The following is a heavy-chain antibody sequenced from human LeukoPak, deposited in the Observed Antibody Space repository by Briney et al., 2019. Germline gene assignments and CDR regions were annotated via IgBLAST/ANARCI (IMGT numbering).Heavy chain of an antibody. CDR2: IYPSGTT. Sequence: SDTLSLTCSVSGVSVSSYYWSWIRLPAGKGLEWIGRIYPSGTTHYNPSLKGRITLSVDPSKSQCSLRLTPVAAADTAVYYCADDYGDWGQGTLVTVSS. CDR3: ADDYGD. V-gene: IGHV4-4*07. D-gene: IGHD4-17*01. J-gene: IGHJ4*02. CDR1: GVSVSSYY.